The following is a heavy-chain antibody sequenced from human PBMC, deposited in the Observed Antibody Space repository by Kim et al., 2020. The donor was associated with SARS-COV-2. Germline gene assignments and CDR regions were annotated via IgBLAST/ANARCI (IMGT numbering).Heavy chain of an antibody. J-gene: IGHJ4*02. CDR3: AKEGSWPEEGGFDY. V-gene: IGHV3-30*02. Sequence: YAGSVEGRCTISRDNSKNTLYLQMNSLRAEDTAVYYCAKEGSWPEEGGFDYWGQGTLVTVSS. D-gene: IGHD6-13*01.